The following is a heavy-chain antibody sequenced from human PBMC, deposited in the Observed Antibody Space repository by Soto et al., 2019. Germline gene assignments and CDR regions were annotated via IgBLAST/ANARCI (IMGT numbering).Heavy chain of an antibody. V-gene: IGHV5-51*01. J-gene: IGHJ6*02. D-gene: IGHD6-6*01. Sequence: GGSLRLSCSASGFAFSDYTMGWVRQMPGKGLEWMGIIYPGDSDTRYSPSFQGQVTISADKSISTAYPQWSSLKASDTAMYYCARAPEYSSSLDYYYYGMDVWGQGTTVTVSS. CDR2: IYPGDSDT. CDR3: ARAPEYSSSLDYYYYGMDV. CDR1: GFAFSDYT.